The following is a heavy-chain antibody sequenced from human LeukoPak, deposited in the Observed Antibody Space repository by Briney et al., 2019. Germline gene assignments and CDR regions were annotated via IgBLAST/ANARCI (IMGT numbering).Heavy chain of an antibody. CDR1: GASITSVNW. CDR3: ARLGVGSWYPDY. Sequence: PSGTLSLNCAVSGASITSVNWWNWVRQSPGKGLEWIGEIDHTGNTNYNASLKSRVTISLDKSKNQFSLNLNSVTAADTAVYYCARLGVGSWYPDYWGQGTLVTVSS. D-gene: IGHD6-13*01. V-gene: IGHV4-4*02. CDR2: IDHTGNT. J-gene: IGHJ4*02.